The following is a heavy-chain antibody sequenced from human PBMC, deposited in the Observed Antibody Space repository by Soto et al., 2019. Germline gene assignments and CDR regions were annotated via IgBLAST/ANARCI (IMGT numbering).Heavy chain of an antibody. CDR3: AKTSCCYTEIDY. D-gene: IGHD2-2*01. Sequence: GGSLRLSCAASGFTFKNYAMTWVRQAPGKGLQWVSVIGGSDNDTKYLDSVKGRFTISRDNSRNTLYLQMNSLRVEDTAVYYCAKTSCCYTEIDYWGQGTLVTVSS. CDR1: GFTFKNYA. CDR2: IGGSDNDT. J-gene: IGHJ4*02. V-gene: IGHV3-23*01.